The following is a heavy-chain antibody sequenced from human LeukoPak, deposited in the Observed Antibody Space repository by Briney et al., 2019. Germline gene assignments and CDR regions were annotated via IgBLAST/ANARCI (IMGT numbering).Heavy chain of an antibody. CDR1: GFTFNSYS. CDR3: AKERQEGATPFYY. Sequence: PGGSLRLSCAASGFTFNSYSMHWVRQAPGKGLEWGAVISSDASITYYADSVKGRFTVSRDNSKDTLYLQMNSLRGEDTAVYYCAKERQEGATPFYYWGQGSVVTVSA. CDR2: ISSDASIT. J-gene: IGHJ4*02. V-gene: IGHV3-30*04. D-gene: IGHD1-26*01.